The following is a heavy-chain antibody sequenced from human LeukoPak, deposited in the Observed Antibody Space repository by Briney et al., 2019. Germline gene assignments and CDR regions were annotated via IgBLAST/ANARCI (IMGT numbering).Heavy chain of an antibody. D-gene: IGHD1-7*01. CDR2: ISAYNGNT. Sequence: ASVKVPCKASGYTFTSYGINWVRQAPGQGLEWMGWISAYNGNTKYAQKFQGRVTMTTDTSTSTAYMELGSLRSDDTAVYYCARGSRIGTSYSIYWGQGTLVTVSS. CDR3: ARGSRIGTSYSIY. J-gene: IGHJ4*02. CDR1: GYTFTSYG. V-gene: IGHV1-18*01.